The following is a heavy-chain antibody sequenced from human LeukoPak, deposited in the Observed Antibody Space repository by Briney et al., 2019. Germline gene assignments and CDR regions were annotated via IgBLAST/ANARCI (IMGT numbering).Heavy chain of an antibody. V-gene: IGHV3-66*01. D-gene: IGHD3-3*01. J-gene: IGHJ5*02. CDR3: ARGTAVEWYNWFDP. Sequence: GGSLRLSCAASGFTVSSNYMSWVRQAPGKGLEWVSVIYSGGSTYYADSVKGRFTISRDNSKNTLYLQMNSLRAEDTAVYYSARGTAVEWYNWFDPWGQGTLVTVSS. CDR1: GFTVSSNY. CDR2: IYSGGST.